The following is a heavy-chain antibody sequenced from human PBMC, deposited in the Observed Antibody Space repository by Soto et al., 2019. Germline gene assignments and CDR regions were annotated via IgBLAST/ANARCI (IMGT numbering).Heavy chain of an antibody. J-gene: IGHJ3*02. CDR3: AGARIVVVPAAQRPGAFDI. Sequence: PSETLSLTCAVYGGSFSGYYWSWIRQPPGKGLEWIGEINHSGSTNYNPSPKSRVTISVDTSKNQFSLKLSSVTAADTAVYYCAGARIVVVPAAQRPGAFDIWGQGTMVTVSS. D-gene: IGHD2-2*01. CDR1: GGSFSGYY. V-gene: IGHV4-34*01. CDR2: INHSGST.